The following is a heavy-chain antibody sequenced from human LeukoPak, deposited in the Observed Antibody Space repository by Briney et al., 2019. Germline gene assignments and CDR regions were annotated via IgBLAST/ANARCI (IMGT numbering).Heavy chain of an antibody. J-gene: IGHJ2*01. CDR2: IIPIFGTA. CDR1: GGTFSSYA. Sequence: ASVKVSCKASGGTFSSYAISWVRQAPGQGLEWMGGIIPIFGTANYAQKFQGRVTITADESTSTAYMELSSLRAEDTAVYYCAKRPQGGFWYFDLWGRGTLVTVSS. CDR3: AKRPQGGFWYFDL. D-gene: IGHD3-16*01. V-gene: IGHV1-69*13.